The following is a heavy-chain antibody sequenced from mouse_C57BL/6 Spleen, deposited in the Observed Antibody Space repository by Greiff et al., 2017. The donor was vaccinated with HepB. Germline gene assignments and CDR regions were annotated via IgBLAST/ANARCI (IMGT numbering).Heavy chain of an antibody. Sequence: VQLQQSGAELVKPGASVKISCKASGYAFSSYWMNWVKQRPGKGLEWIGQIYPGDGDTNYNGKFKGKATLTADKSSSTAYMQLSSLTSEDSAVYFCASGTVVATSDWYFDVWGTGTTVTVSS. D-gene: IGHD1-1*01. V-gene: IGHV1-80*01. CDR3: ASGTVVATSDWYFDV. J-gene: IGHJ1*03. CDR1: GYAFSSYW. CDR2: IYPGDGDT.